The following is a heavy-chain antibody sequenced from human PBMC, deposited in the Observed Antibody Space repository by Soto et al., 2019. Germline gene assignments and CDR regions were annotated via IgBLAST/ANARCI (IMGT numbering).Heavy chain of an antibody. CDR2: IYHSGST. CDR3: ARRGITGSFQYYFDY. D-gene: IGHD1-20*01. V-gene: IGHV4-4*02. Sequence: TSETLSLTCAVSGGSISSSNWWSWVRQPPGKGLEWIGEIYHSGSTNYNPSLKSRVTISVDKSKNQFSLKLSSVTAADTAVYYCARRGITGSFQYYFDYWGQGTLVTVSS. CDR1: GGSISSSNW. J-gene: IGHJ4*02.